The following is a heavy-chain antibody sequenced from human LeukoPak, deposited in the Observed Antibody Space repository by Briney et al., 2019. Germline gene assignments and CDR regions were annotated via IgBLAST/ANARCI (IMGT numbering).Heavy chain of an antibody. J-gene: IGHJ4*02. CDR3: ARDVDCGGDCYSRYFDY. D-gene: IGHD2-21*02. V-gene: IGHV1-18*04. CDR2: ISAYNGNT. Sequence: GASVKVSCKASGYTFTNYFMHWVRQAPGQGLEWMGWISAYNGNTNYAQKLQGRVTMTTDTSTSTAYMELRSLRSDDTAVYYCARDVDCGGDCYSRYFDYWGQGTLVTVSS. CDR1: GYTFTNYF.